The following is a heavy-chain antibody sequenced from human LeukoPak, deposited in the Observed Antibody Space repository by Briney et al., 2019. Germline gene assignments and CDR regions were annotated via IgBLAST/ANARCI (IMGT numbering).Heavy chain of an antibody. CDR3: ARVVAVAGVGVAMDV. V-gene: IGHV3-48*03. CDR1: GFTFSSYE. J-gene: IGHJ6*04. Sequence: GGSLRLTCAASGFTFSSYEMNWVRQAPGKGLEWVSYISSSGSTIYYADSLKGRFTISRDNAKNSLYLQMNSLRAEDTAVYYCARVVAVAGVGVAMDVWGKGTTVTVSS. D-gene: IGHD6-19*01. CDR2: ISSSGSTI.